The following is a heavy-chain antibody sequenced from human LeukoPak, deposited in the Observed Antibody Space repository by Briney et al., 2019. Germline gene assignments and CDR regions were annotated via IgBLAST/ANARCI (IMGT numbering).Heavy chain of an antibody. CDR3: ARDSTVATYYGVDV. V-gene: IGHV3-21*01. D-gene: IGHD6-19*01. CDR2: ISSSSSYI. J-gene: IGHJ6*02. Sequence: PGGSLRLSCAASGFTFSSYSMNWVRQAPGKGLEWVSSISSSSSYIYYADSVKGRFTISRDNAKNSLYLQMNSLRADDTAVYYCARDSTVATYYGVDVWGQGTTVTVSS. CDR1: GFTFSSYS.